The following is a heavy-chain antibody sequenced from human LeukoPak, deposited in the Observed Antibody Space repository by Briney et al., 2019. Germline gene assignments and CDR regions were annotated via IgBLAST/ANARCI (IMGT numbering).Heavy chain of an antibody. V-gene: IGHV3-23*01. CDR2: ISGSGGST. CDR1: GFTFSNYA. CDR3: AKGVIPAVDY. J-gene: IGHJ4*02. Sequence: GGSLRLSCAASGFTFSNYAMSWVRQAPGKGLEWVSGISGSGGSTYYADSVKGRFTVSRDNSKNTLYLQMNSLRAEDTAVYYCAKGVIPAVDYWGQGTLVTVSP. D-gene: IGHD2-2*01.